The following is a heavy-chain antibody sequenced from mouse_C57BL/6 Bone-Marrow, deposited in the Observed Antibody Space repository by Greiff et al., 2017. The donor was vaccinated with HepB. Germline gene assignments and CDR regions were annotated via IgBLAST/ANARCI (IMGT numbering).Heavy chain of an antibody. CDR1: GYTFTSYG. V-gene: IGHV1-81*01. CDR2: IYPRSGNT. Sequence: QVQLQQSGAELARPGASVKLSCKASGYTFTSYGISWVKQRTGQGLEWIGEIYPRSGNTYYNEKFKGKATLTADKSSSTAYMEIRSLTSEDSEVYFCASPYYYGSSPWFAYWGQGTLVTVSA. D-gene: IGHD1-1*01. J-gene: IGHJ3*01. CDR3: ASPYYYGSSPWFAY.